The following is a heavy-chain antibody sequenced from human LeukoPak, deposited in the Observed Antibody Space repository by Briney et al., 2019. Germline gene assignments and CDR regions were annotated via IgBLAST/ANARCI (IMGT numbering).Heavy chain of an antibody. D-gene: IGHD3-9*01. J-gene: IGHJ4*02. V-gene: IGHV3-21*01. Sequence: GGSLTLSCAASGFTFSSYSMNWVRQAPGQGLEWVSSISSSSSYIYYADSVKGRFTISRDNAKNSLYLQMNSLRAEDTAVYYCARDKEDYDILTGYYLGYWGQGTLVTVSS. CDR2: ISSSSSYI. CDR1: GFTFSSYS. CDR3: ARDKEDYDILTGYYLGY.